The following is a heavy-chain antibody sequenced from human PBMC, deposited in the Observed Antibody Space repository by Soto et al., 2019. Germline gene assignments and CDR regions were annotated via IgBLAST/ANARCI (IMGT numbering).Heavy chain of an antibody. CDR3: ARQVFWSGYYYYMDV. J-gene: IGHJ6*03. CDR2: IYYSGST. V-gene: IGHV4-39*01. Sequence: PSETLSLTCTVSGGSISSGGYYWSWIRQHPGKGLEWIGSIYYSGSTYYNPSLKSRVTISVDTSKNQFSLKLSSVTAADTAVYYCARQVFWSGYYYYMDVWGKGTTVTVSS. CDR1: GGSISSGGYY. D-gene: IGHD3-3*01.